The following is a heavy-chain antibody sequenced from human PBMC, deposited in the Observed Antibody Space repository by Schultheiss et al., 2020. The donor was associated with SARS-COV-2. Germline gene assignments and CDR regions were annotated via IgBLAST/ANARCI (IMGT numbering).Heavy chain of an antibody. Sequence: SETLSLTCTVSGGSVSSGSYYWSWIRQPPGKGLEWIGEINHSGSTNYNPSLKSRVAMSVDMSKNQFSLKLSSVTAADTAVYYCARVAYNWNVDPFDYWGQGALVTVSS. V-gene: IGHV4-61*01. CDR1: GGSVSSGSYY. CDR3: ARVAYNWNVDPFDY. J-gene: IGHJ4*02. CDR2: INHSGST. D-gene: IGHD1-20*01.